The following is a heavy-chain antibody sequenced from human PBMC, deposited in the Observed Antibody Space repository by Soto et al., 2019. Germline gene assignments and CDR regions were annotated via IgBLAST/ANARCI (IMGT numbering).Heavy chain of an antibody. J-gene: IGHJ4*02. Sequence: GASVKVSCNASGFTFTSSAVQWVRQARGQRLEWIGWIVVGSGNTNYAQKFQERVTITRDMSTSTAYMELSSLRSEDTAVYYCAARGAWEDTAMVLYDYWGQGTLVTVSS. CDR1: GFTFTSSA. CDR2: IVVGSGNT. CDR3: AARGAWEDTAMVLYDY. D-gene: IGHD5-18*01. V-gene: IGHV1-58*01.